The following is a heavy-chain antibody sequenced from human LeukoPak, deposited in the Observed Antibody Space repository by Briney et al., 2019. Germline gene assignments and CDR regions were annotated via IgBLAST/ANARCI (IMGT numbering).Heavy chain of an antibody. Sequence: SETLSLTCSVSGGSISSSSFYWGWIRQPPGKGLEWIGSIYHSGSTFYNPSLKSRVAISVDTSKNQFSLKLRDVTAADTAVYYCAREYSGSYSRFDYWGQGTLVTVSS. D-gene: IGHD1-26*01. V-gene: IGHV4-39*07. CDR1: GGSISSSSFY. J-gene: IGHJ4*02. CDR3: AREYSGSYSRFDY. CDR2: IYHSGST.